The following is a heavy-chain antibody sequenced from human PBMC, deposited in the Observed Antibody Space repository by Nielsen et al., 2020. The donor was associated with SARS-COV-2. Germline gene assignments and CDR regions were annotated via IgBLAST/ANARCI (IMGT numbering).Heavy chain of an antibody. V-gene: IGHV4-59*12. CDR1: GGSISSYY. CDR2: IYYSGST. D-gene: IGHD3-10*01. Sequence: SETLSLTCTVSGGSISSYYWSWIRQPPGKGLEWIGYIYYSGSTNYNPSLKSRVTISVDKSKNQFSLKLSSVTAADTAVYYCARGMREELEGSFDYWGQGTLVTVSS. CDR3: ARGMREELEGSFDY. J-gene: IGHJ4*02.